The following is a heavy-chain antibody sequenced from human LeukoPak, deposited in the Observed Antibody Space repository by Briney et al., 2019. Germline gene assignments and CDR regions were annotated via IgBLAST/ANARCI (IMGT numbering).Heavy chain of an antibody. Sequence: PSETLSLTCTVSDGPISSYYWSWIRLPPGKGLEWIGYIYYSGGTNYNPSLKSRVTISVDTSKYQFSLKLSSVTAADTAVYYCARASGSSGHYYYYMDVWGKGTTVTVSS. D-gene: IGHD6-13*01. CDR1: DGPISSYY. CDR3: ARASGSSGHYYYYMDV. V-gene: IGHV4-59*01. J-gene: IGHJ6*03. CDR2: IYYSGGT.